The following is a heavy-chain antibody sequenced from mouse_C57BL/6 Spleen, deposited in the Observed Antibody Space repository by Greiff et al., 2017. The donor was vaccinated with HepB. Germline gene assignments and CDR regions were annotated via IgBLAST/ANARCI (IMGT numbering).Heavy chain of an antibody. CDR1: GFTFSDYG. V-gene: IGHV5-17*01. D-gene: IGHD2-5*01. CDR3: ARSNRYAMDY. Sequence: EVMLVESGGGLVKPGGSLKLSCAASGFTFSDYGMHWVRQAPEKGLEWVAYISSGSSTIYYADTVKGRFTISRDNATNTLFLQMTRLRSEDTAMYYGARSNRYAMDYWGQGTSVTVSS. J-gene: IGHJ4*01. CDR2: ISSGSSTI.